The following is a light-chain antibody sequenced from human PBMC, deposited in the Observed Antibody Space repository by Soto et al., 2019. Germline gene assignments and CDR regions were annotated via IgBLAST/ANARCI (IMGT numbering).Light chain of an antibody. CDR3: AAWDDSLSGFV. CDR2: SNN. Sequence: QSALTQPPSASGTPGQRVIISCSGSSSHIGSNTVNWYQQLPGTAPKLLIYSNNQRPSGVPDRFSGSKSGTSASLAISGLRSEDEADYSCAAWDDSLSGFVFGTGTKVTVL. J-gene: IGLJ1*01. V-gene: IGLV1-44*01. CDR1: SSHIGSNT.